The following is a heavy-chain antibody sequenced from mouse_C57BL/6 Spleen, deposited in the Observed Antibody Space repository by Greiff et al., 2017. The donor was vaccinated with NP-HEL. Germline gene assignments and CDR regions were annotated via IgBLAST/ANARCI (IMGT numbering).Heavy chain of an antibody. CDR3: ARSATVVATDY. J-gene: IGHJ2*01. CDR1: GYSFTGYY. Sequence: EVQLQQSGPELVKPGASVKISCKASGYSFTGYYMNWVKQSPEKSLEWIGEINPSTGGTTYNQKFKAKATLTVDKSSSTAYMQLKSLTSEYSAVYYCARSATVVATDYWGQGTTLTVSS. V-gene: IGHV1-42*01. D-gene: IGHD1-1*01. CDR2: INPSTGGT.